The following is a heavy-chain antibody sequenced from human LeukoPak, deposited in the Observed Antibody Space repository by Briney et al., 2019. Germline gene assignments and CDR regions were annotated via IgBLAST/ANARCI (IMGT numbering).Heavy chain of an antibody. V-gene: IGHV7-4-1*02. J-gene: IGHJ4*02. Sequence: ASVKVSCKASGYSFNSQGMNWVRQAPGQGLEWMGWINPNTGNPTYAPGFTGRFVFSLDTSVSTAYLQISGLKADDTAVYYCARAYQPLGGLSLPDYWGQGTLVSVSS. CDR1: GYSFNSQG. CDR3: ARAYQPLGGLSLPDY. D-gene: IGHD3-16*02. CDR2: INPNTGNP.